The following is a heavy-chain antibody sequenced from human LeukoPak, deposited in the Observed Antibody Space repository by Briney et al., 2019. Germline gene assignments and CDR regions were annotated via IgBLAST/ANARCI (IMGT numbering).Heavy chain of an antibody. D-gene: IGHD3-10*01. J-gene: IGHJ6*02. Sequence: GASVKASCKASGYTFTSYGISWVRQAPGQGLEWMGWISAYNGNTNYAQKLQGRVTMTTDTSTSTAYMELRSLRSDDTAVYYCARSAMVRGVIAKYGMDVWGQGTTVTVSS. CDR2: ISAYNGNT. CDR1: GYTFTSYG. CDR3: ARSAMVRGVIAKYGMDV. V-gene: IGHV1-18*01.